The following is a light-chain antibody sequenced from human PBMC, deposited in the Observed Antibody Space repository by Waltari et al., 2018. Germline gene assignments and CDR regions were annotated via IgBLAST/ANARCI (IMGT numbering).Light chain of an antibody. CDR3: LLSYSGARV. CDR2: DTS. J-gene: IGLJ3*02. V-gene: IGLV7-46*01. CDR1: PGPVPRGHH. Sequence: QAVVTQEPSLPVSPGGTVTLTSGSSPGPVPRGHHPYWFQQKPGQAPRTLIYDTSNKHSWTPARFSGSLLGGKAALTLSGAQPEDEAEYYCLLSYSGARVFGGGTKLTVL.